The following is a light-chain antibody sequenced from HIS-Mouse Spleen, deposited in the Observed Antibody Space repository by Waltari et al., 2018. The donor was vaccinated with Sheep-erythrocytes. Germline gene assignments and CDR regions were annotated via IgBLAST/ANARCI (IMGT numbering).Light chain of an antibody. J-gene: IGLJ3*02. V-gene: IGLV2-23*01. CDR2: EGT. CDR3: CSYAGSSTPWV. Sequence: QSALTQPASVSGSPGQSITIPCTGPRSAVGSYNLFSWYQQHPGKAPKLIIYEGTKRPSGVSNRFSVSKSGNTASLTISGLQAEDEADYYCCSYAGSSTPWVFGGGTKLTVL. CDR1: RSAVGSYNL.